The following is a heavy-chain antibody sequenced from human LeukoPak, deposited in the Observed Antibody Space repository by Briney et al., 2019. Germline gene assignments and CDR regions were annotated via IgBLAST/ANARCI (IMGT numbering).Heavy chain of an antibody. CDR2: IYYSGNT. Sequence: SETLSLTCTVSGGSISNTNYYWGWIRQPPGTGLEWIGNIYYSGNTYYNSSLKSRVTISVDTSKNQFSLKLSSVTAADTAVYYCASLLNGGVAHWFDPWGQGTLVTVFS. CDR1: GGSISNTNYY. CDR3: ASLLNGGVAHWFDP. V-gene: IGHV4-39*01. J-gene: IGHJ5*02. D-gene: IGHD7-27*01.